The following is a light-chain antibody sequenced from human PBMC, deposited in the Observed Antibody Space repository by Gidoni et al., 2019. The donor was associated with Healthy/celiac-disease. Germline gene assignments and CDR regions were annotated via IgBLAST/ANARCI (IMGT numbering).Light chain of an antibody. J-gene: IGKJ1*01. CDR1: LGIRSY. CDR3: QQYYSYTWT. V-gene: IGKV1-8*01. Sequence: AFGLTQPPSSFSASTVDRVTITFPAGLGIRSYLAWYQQKPEKTPKLLIYAASTLQSGVPSRFSGSGSGTDFTLTISCLQSEDFATYYCQQYYSYTWTFGQGTKVEIK. CDR2: AAS.